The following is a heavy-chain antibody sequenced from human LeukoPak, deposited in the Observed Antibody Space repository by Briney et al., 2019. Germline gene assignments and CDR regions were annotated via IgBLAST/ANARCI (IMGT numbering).Heavy chain of an antibody. J-gene: IGHJ4*02. CDR2: IKQGGSEN. CDR3: ARAQFDVDSSSHFDY. D-gene: IGHD6-6*01. CDR1: GFTFSYYW. V-gene: IGHV3-7*01. Sequence: GESLRLSCAASGFTFSYYWMSWVRQAPGKGLEWVATIKQGGSENYYVDSVKGRFTISRDNAKNSLYLQMNSLRAEDTAVYYCARAQFDVDSSSHFDYWGQGTLVTVSS.